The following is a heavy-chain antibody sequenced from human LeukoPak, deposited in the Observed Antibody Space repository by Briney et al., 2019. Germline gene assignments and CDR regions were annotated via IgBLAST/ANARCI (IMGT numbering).Heavy chain of an antibody. CDR1: GFTFSSYS. J-gene: IGHJ4*02. CDR3: AKVRVGYYDSSGYSINY. D-gene: IGHD3-22*01. CDR2: ISGSGGST. Sequence: PGGSLRLSCAASGFTFSSYSMSWVRQAPGKGLEWVSAISGSGGSTYYADSVKGRFTISRDNSKNTLYLQMNSLRAEDTAVYYCAKVRVGYYDSSGYSINYWGQGTLVTVSS. V-gene: IGHV3-23*01.